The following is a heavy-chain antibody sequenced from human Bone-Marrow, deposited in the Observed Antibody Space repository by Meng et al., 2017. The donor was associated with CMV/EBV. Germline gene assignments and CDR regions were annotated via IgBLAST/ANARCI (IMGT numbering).Heavy chain of an antibody. CDR3: ARDAGRHMDV. CDR2: INTDGSIT. V-gene: IGHV3-74*01. J-gene: IGHJ6*02. Sequence: GESLKISCVASGFTFSTSWIHWVRQAPGKGPVWVSIINTDGSITRYVDSVKGRFTISRDNAKNTLFLQMISLRADDTAVYYCARDAGRHMDVWGQGTTVTVSS. CDR1: GFTFSTSW.